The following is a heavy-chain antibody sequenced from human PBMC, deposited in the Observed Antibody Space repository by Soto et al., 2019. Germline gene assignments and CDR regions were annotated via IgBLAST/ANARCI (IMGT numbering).Heavy chain of an antibody. CDR2: ISSNGGST. D-gene: IGHD1-7*01. CDR3: ASARPVGSGPYNWNFRPNYYYYMDV. Sequence: GGSLRLSCAASGFTFSSYAMHWVRQAPGKGLEYVSAISSNGGSTYYANSVKGRFTISRDNSKNTLYLQMGSLRAEDMAVYHCASARPVGSGPYNWNFRPNYYYYMDVWGKGTTVTVSS. J-gene: IGHJ6*03. V-gene: IGHV3-64*01. CDR1: GFTFSSYA.